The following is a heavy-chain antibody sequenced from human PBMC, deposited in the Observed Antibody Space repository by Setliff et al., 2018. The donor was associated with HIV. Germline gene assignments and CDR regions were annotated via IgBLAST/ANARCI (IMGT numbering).Heavy chain of an antibody. V-gene: IGHV1-8*02. CDR3: ARGKGVGGVIITGGLDV. CDR2: MTPYSGNT. J-gene: IGHJ6*02. Sequence: GASVKVSCKTSGDTFTSYDINWVRQAAGHGLEWMGWMTPYSGNTGYAQKFQGRLIMTRNTSITTAYMELSSLTSEDTAVYYCARGKGVGGVIITGGLDVWGQGTTVTVSS. CDR1: GDTFTSYD. D-gene: IGHD3-10*01.